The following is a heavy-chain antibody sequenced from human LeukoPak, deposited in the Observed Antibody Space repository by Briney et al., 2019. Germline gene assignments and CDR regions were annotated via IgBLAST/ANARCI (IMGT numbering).Heavy chain of an antibody. J-gene: IGHJ4*02. CDR1: GFTFNTFN. CDR2: ITSGGDYI. V-gene: IGHV3-21*01. D-gene: IGHD3-9*01. CDR3: ARGHYDVLAASYKWTPDY. Sequence: GGSLRLSCAASGFTFNTFNINWVRQAPGKGLEWVSSITSGGDYIYYADSVKGRFTTSRDNAKNSLSLQLNSLRVEDTAVYYCARGHYDVLAASYKWTPDYWGQGTLVTVSS.